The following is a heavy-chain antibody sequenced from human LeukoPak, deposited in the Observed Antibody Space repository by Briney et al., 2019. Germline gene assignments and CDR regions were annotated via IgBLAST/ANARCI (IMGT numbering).Heavy chain of an antibody. V-gene: IGHV3-20*04. CDR1: GFTFSSYS. D-gene: IGHD3-3*01. Sequence: PGGSLRLSCAASGFTFSSYSMNWVRQAPGKGLEWVSGINWNGGSTGYADSVKGRFTISRDNAKNSLYLQMNSLRAEDTALYYCARDTGYDFWSGYYPVDYWGQGTLVTVSS. CDR2: INWNGGST. CDR3: ARDTGYDFWSGYYPVDY. J-gene: IGHJ4*02.